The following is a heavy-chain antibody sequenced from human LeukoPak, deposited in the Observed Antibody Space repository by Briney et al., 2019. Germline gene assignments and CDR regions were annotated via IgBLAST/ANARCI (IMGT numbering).Heavy chain of an antibody. CDR3: ARDDRRGLDS. CDR2: IWYDGSNK. Sequence: PGGSLRLSCEASGFTFSNYGIHWVRQAPGTGLEWVALIWYDGSNKYYADSVKGRFTISRDNSKDTLYLQMNSLRAEDTAVYYCARDDRRGLDSWGQGTLVTVSS. V-gene: IGHV3-33*01. J-gene: IGHJ4*02. CDR1: GFTFSNYG.